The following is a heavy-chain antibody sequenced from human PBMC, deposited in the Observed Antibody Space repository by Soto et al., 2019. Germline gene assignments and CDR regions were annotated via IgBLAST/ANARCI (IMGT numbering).Heavy chain of an antibody. V-gene: IGHV3-48*02. CDR2: ISSSSSTI. Sequence: EVQLVESGGGLVQPGGSLRLSCAASGFTFSSYSMNWVRQAPGKGLEWVSYISSSSSTIYYADSVKGRFTISRDNAKNSLYLQMNSLRDEDTAVYYCASGDYDILTGYYGSYWGQGTLVTVAS. J-gene: IGHJ4*02. CDR1: GFTFSSYS. D-gene: IGHD3-9*01. CDR3: ASGDYDILTGYYGSY.